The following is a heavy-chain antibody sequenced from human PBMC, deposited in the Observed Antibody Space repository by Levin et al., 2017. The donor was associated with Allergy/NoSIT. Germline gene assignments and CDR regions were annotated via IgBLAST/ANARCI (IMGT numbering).Heavy chain of an antibody. D-gene: IGHD2-8*02. CDR1: GFTFDDYA. V-gene: IGHV3-9*01. CDR2: ISWNSGSI. J-gene: IGHJ4*02. CDR3: AKWRCGEWPNRCYFDY. Sequence: SLKISCAASGFTFDDYAMHWVRQAPGKGLEWVSGISWNSGSIGYADSVKGRFTISRDNAKNSLYLQMNSLRAEDTALYYCAKWRCGEWPNRCYFDYWGQGTLVTVSS.